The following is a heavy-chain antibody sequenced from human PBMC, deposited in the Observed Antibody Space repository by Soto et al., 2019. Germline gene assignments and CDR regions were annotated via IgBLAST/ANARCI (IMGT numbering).Heavy chain of an antibody. D-gene: IGHD6-6*01. CDR2: INHSGST. Sequence: SETLSLTCAVYGGSFSGYYWSWIRQPPGKGLEWIGEINHSGSTNYNPSLKSRVTISVDTSKNQFSLKLSSVTAADTAVYYCARVIAARFPRVSYYHYYMDCWGKGTTVTVSS. V-gene: IGHV4-34*01. CDR1: GGSFSGYY. CDR3: ARVIAARFPRVSYYHYYMDC. J-gene: IGHJ6*03.